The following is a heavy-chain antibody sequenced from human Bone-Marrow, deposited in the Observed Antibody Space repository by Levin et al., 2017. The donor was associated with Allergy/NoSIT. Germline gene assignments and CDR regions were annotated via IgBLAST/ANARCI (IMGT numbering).Heavy chain of an antibody. D-gene: IGHD3-3*01. CDR2: ILSNDEK. CDR1: DFSLGNARVG. J-gene: IGHJ4*02. Sequence: ESGPTLVKPTETLTLTCFVSDFSLGNARVGVGWIRQPPGKALEWLASILSNDEKSYNTSLQSRLTISKDTSKSQVVLTMINMDPVDTATYLCARMFRWDSWSGYHFDSWGQGILVSVST. CDR3: ARMFRWDSWSGYHFDS. V-gene: IGHV2-26*01.